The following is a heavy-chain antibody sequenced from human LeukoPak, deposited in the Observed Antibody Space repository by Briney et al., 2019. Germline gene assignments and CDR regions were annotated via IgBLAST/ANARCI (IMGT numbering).Heavy chain of an antibody. V-gene: IGHV1-18*01. CDR2: VSAYADNT. Sequence: GSVKVSCKASGYNFFSYGITWVRQAPGQGLEWMGWVSAYADNTNYVQKFQGRVTMTTDTSTSTAYMELRSLRSDDTAVYYCARDCIGCHGFDSWGQGTLVTVSS. CDR1: GYNFFSYG. CDR3: ARDCIGCHGFDS. J-gene: IGHJ4*02. D-gene: IGHD1-26*01.